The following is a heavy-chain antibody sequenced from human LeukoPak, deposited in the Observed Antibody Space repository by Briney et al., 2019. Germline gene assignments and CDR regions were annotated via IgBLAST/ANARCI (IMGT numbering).Heavy chain of an antibody. CDR3: ARNVGWYSHDS. J-gene: IGHJ4*02. V-gene: IGHV4-59*08. CDR1: GDSLSSHY. CDR2: IYGSGST. D-gene: IGHD6-19*01. Sequence: SETLSLTCTVSGDSLSSHYWSWIRQPPGKGLEWIGYIYGSGSTHYDPSLRSRVTILEDTSKNQFSLKLTSVTAADTAVYYCARNVGWYSHDSWGQGTLVTVSS.